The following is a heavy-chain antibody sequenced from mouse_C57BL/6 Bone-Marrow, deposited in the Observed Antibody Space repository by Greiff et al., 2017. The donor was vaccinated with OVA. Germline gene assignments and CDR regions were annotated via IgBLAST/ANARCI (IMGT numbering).Heavy chain of an antibody. CDR2: INPSNGGT. J-gene: IGHJ2*01. CDR3: ARRRELGRGYFDY. V-gene: IGHV1-53*01. CDR1: GYTFTSYW. Sequence: QVQLKQPGTELVKPGASVKLSCKASGYTFTSYWMHWVKQRPGQGLEWIGNINPSNGGTNYNAKFKSKATLTVDKSSSTAYMQLSSLTSEDSAVYYCARRRELGRGYFDYWGQGTTLTVSS. D-gene: IGHD4-1*01.